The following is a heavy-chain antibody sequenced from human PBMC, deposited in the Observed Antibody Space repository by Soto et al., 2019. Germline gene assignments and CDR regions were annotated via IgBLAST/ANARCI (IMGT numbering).Heavy chain of an antibody. V-gene: IGHV3-21*04. CDR1: GFTFSSYS. Sequence: GGSLRLSCAASGFTFSSYSMNWVRQAPGKGLEWVSSISSSSSYIYYADSVKGRFTISRDNAKNSLYLQMTRLRSDDTAVYYCARDLAKGGGSAGFDYWGQGTLVTVSS. CDR3: ARDLAKGGGSAGFDY. J-gene: IGHJ4*02. D-gene: IGHD1-26*01. CDR2: ISSSSSYI.